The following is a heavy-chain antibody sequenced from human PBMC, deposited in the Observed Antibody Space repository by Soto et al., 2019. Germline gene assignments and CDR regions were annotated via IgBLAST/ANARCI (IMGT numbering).Heavy chain of an antibody. D-gene: IGHD5-18*01. Sequence: ASETLSLTCTVSGGSISSSSYYWGWIRQPPGKGLEWIGSIYYSGSTYYNPSLKSRVTISVDTSKNQFSLKLSSVTAADTAVYYRARHKSAMALDYWGQGTLVTVSS. CDR1: GGSISSSSYY. CDR2: IYYSGST. V-gene: IGHV4-39*01. J-gene: IGHJ4*02. CDR3: ARHKSAMALDY.